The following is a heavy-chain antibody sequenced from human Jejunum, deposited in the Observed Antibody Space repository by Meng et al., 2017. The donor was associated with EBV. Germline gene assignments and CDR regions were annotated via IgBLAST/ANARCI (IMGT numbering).Heavy chain of an antibody. CDR1: GVSMSNFY. Sequence: QGQVQGSGQGMVKPSDTLSLTCTVSGVSMSNFYGSWSRQPPGKGLEWIGYIYYSVSTNYNPSLKSRVTISVDTSKNQFSLSLSSVTAADTAVYYCARGGGRPEYWGQGSLVTVSS. CDR2: IYYSVST. D-gene: IGHD3-10*01. CDR3: ARGGGRPEY. V-gene: IGHV4-59*01. J-gene: IGHJ4*02.